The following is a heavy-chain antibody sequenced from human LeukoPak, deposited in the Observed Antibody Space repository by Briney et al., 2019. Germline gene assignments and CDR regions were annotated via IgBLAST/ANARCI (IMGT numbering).Heavy chain of an antibody. J-gene: IGHJ6*02. CDR1: DGSINSYY. CDR2: IYYNGNT. Sequence: SETLSLTCSVSDGSINSYYWNWIRRPPGKGLEWIGYIYYNGNTNYSPSLKSRVTISVDRSKNQFSLKLSSVTAADTAVYYCASGNEYYYYGMDVWGQGTTVTVSS. V-gene: IGHV4-59*12. D-gene: IGHD4-23*01. CDR3: ASGNEYYYYGMDV.